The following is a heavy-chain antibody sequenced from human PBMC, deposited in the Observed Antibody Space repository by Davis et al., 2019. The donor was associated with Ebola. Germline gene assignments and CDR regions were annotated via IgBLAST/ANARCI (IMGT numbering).Heavy chain of an antibody. CDR1: GFTLSNAW. J-gene: IGHJ6*02. D-gene: IGHD4-11*01. CDR2: IKSKTDGGIT. V-gene: IGHV3-15*01. CDR3: ATDYSYFPENV. Sequence: PGGSLRLSCAAFGFTLSNAWMSWVRQAPGEGLEWVGRIKSKTDGGITEYAAPVKGRFTISRDDSENTLYLQMNSLKTEDTAVYYCATDYSYFPENVWGQGTTVTVSS.